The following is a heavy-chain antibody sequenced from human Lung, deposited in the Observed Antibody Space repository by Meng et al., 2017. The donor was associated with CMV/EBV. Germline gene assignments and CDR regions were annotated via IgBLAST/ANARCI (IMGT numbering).Heavy chain of an antibody. Sequence: GESLKISCVESGFTFSRYGMHWVRQAPGKGLEWVAFVRNDGSKKYYADSVKGRFTISRDNSKNTLYLQMNSLRSEDTAVYYCAKDSRSTSWYLLAAYYYGSDVWGQGTTVTVSS. D-gene: IGHD6-13*01. V-gene: IGHV3-30*02. CDR1: GFTFSRYG. CDR3: AKDSRSTSWYLLAAYYYGSDV. J-gene: IGHJ6*02. CDR2: VRNDGSKK.